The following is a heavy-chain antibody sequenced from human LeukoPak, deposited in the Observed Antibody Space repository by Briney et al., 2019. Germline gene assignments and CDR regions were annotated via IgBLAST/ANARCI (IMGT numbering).Heavy chain of an antibody. CDR3: AKDRVPSKRFFDF. CDR2: IGDSGDTT. D-gene: IGHD3-3*01. V-gene: IGHV3-23*01. CDR1: GFTFSTYS. Sequence: GGSLRLSCAASGFTFSTYSMTWVRQALGKGLEWVSSIGDSGDTTYYADSVKGRFTISRDNSKKMLYLQMNSLRAEDTAVYYCAKDRVPSKRFFDFWGQGTLVTVSS. J-gene: IGHJ4*02.